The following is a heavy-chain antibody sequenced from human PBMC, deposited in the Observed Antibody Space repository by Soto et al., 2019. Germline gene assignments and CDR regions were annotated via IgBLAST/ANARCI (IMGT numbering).Heavy chain of an antibody. CDR1: GGSVSSSIR. D-gene: IGHD3-22*01. V-gene: IGHV4-4*02. CDR2: IYHSGTT. CDR3: VRWDYFDDSGYRKWFDP. J-gene: IGHJ5*02. Sequence: PSETLSLTCAVSGGSVSSSIRWSWVRQPPGKGLEWIGEIYHSGTTNYNPSLKSRVTISVDESKNQFSLKLTSVTAADTAVYYCVRWDYFDDSGYRKWFDPWGQGTLVTVSS.